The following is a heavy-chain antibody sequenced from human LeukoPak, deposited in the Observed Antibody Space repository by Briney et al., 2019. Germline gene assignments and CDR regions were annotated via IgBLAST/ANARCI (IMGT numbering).Heavy chain of an antibody. V-gene: IGHV4-39*07. J-gene: IGHJ4*02. CDR3: ARGQRDHYYFDY. CDR2: IYYSGST. Sequence: SETLSLTCTVSGGSISSSSYYWGWIRQPPGKGLESIGSIYYSGSTYYNPSLKSRVTISVDTSKNQFSLKLSSVTAADTAVYYCARGQRDHYYFDYWGQGTLVTVSS. CDR1: GGSISSSSYY.